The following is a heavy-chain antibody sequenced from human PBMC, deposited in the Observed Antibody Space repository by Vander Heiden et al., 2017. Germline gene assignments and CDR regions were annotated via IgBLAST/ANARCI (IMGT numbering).Heavy chain of an antibody. J-gene: IGHJ4*02. V-gene: IGHV3-30-3*01. D-gene: IGHD6-6*01. CDR2: ISYDGSNK. CDR1: GFTFSSYA. CDR3: ARWSYSSLG. Sequence: QVQLVESGGGVVQPGRSLRLSCAASGFTFSSYAMHSVRQAPGKGLEWVAVISYDGSNKYYADSVKGRFTISRDNSKNTLYLQMNSLRAEDTAVYYCARWSYSSLGWGQGTLVTVSS.